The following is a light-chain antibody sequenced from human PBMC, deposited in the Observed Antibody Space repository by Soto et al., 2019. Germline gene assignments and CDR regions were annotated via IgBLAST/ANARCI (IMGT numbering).Light chain of an antibody. CDR2: DAS. CDR1: QSISTW. Sequence: DIQMTQSPSTLSAYVGDRVTITCRASQSISTWLAWYQQKPGKAPKPLIHDASSLESGVPSRFSGSGSGTEFTLTISSLQPDDFATYHCQQYKSYWTFGQGTKWIS. CDR3: QQYKSYWT. V-gene: IGKV1-5*01. J-gene: IGKJ1*01.